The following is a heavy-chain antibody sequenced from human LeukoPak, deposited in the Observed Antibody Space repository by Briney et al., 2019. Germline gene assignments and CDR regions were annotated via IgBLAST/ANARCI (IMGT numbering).Heavy chain of an antibody. CDR3: ARMWAARSPFDY. V-gene: IGHV4-34*01. CDR1: GGSFSGYY. D-gene: IGHD6-6*01. Sequence: SETLSLTGAVYGGSFSGYYWSWIRQPPGKGLEWIGEINHSGSTNYNPSLKSRVTISVDTSKNQFSLKLSSVTAADTAVYYCARMWAARSPFDYWGQGTLVTVSS. CDR2: INHSGST. J-gene: IGHJ4*02.